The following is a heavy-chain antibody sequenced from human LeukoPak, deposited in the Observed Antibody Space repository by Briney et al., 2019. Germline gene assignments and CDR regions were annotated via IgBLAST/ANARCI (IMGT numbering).Heavy chain of an antibody. Sequence: SETLSLTCTVSGGSVSSGSYYWRWIRQPPGTGLEWIGYIYYSGSTNYNPSLKSRVTISVDTSKNQFSLKLSSVTAADTAVYYCARVPPYYALDIWGQGTMVTVSS. D-gene: IGHD2/OR15-2a*01. CDR1: GGSVSSGSYY. V-gene: IGHV4-61*01. J-gene: IGHJ3*02. CDR2: IYYSGST. CDR3: ARVPPYYALDI.